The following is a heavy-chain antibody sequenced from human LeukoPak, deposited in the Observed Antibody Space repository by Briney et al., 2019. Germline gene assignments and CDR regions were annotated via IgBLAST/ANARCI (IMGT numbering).Heavy chain of an antibody. D-gene: IGHD3-9*01. CDR3: AKGSYDILTGYLDY. CDR2: ISWNSGSI. V-gene: IGHV3-9*01. Sequence: GGSLRLSCAASGFTFDDYAMHWVRQAPGMGLEWVSGISWNSGSIGYADSVKGRFTISRDNAKNSLYLQMNSLRAEDTALYYCAKGSYDILTGYLDYWGQGTLVTVSS. J-gene: IGHJ4*02. CDR1: GFTFDDYA.